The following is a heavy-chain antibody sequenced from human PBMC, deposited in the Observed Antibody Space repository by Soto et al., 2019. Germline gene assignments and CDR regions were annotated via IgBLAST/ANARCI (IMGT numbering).Heavy chain of an antibody. V-gene: IGHV4-59*08. J-gene: IGHJ4*02. D-gene: IGHD6-13*01. CDR1: GGSISSYY. CDR2: IYYSGST. CDR3: ARQRGSSSWPKGLDY. Sequence: SETLSLTCTVSGGSISSYYWSWIRQPPGKGLEWIGYIYYSGSTNYNPSLKSRVTISVDTSKNQFSLKLSSVTAADTAVYYCARQRGSSSWPKGLDYWGQGTLVTVSS.